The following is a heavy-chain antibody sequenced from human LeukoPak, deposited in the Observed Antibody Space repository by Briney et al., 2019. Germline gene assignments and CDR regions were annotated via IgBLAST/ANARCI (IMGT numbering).Heavy chain of an antibody. CDR2: IYYSGST. CDR3: ARDGYSYYMDV. CDR1: GGSISSSSYY. Sequence: SETLSLTCTVSGGSISSSSYYWGWIRQPPGKGLEWIGSIYYSGSTYYNPSLKSRVTISVDTSKNQFSLKLSSVTAADTAVYYCARDGYSYYMDVWGKGTTVTVSS. J-gene: IGHJ6*03. V-gene: IGHV4-39*07.